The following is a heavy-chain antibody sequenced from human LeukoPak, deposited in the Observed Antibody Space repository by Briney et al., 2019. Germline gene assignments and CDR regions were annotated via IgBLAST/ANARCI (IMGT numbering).Heavy chain of an antibody. D-gene: IGHD1-1*01. V-gene: IGHV3-23*01. CDR1: EFTFSSYA. CDR2: ISRSGANT. CDR3: ARHRGGNRNDPVDY. J-gene: IGHJ4*02. Sequence: PGGSLRLSCAASEFTFSSYAMNWVRQAPGKGLEWVSGISRSGANTYYADSVKGRFTIYRDNSKNTLYLQMNSLRAEDTAIYYWARHRGGNRNDPVDYWGQGTLVTVSS.